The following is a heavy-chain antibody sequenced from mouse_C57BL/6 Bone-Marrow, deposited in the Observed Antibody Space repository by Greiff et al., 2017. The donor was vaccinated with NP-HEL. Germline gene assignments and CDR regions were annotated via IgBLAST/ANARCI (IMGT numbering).Heavy chain of an antibody. CDR3: ARFSYYGFDY. V-gene: IGHV5-6*02. D-gene: IGHD1-1*01. Sequence: DVKLVESGGDLVKPGGSLKLSCAASGFTFSSYGMSWVRQTPDKRLEWVATISSGGSYTYYPDSVKGRFTISRDNAKNTLYLQMSSLKSEDTAMYYCARFSYYGFDYWGQGTTLTVSS. CDR1: GFTFSSYG. J-gene: IGHJ2*01. CDR2: ISSGGSYT.